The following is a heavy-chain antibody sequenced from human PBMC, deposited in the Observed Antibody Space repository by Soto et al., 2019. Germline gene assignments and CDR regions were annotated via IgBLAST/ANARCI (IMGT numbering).Heavy chain of an antibody. CDR2: ILPMLDIT. CDR1: GGTFRTYT. CDR3: TLGSWSAETFDI. J-gene: IGHJ3*02. Sequence: QVQLVQSGAAVKKPGSSVKVSCKASGGTFRTYTVIWVRQAPGQGLEWMGRILPMLDITNSAQSFQGRVTMTADKSTSTAYLELSSLRFEDTALYYCTLGSWSAETFDIWGRGTMVTVSS. D-gene: IGHD6-13*01. V-gene: IGHV1-69*02.